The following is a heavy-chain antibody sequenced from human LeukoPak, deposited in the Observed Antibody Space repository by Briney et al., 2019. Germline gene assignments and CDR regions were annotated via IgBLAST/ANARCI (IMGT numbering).Heavy chain of an antibody. CDR3: AKGSEQWLIFFDY. V-gene: IGHV3-30*02. Sequence: PGGSLRLSCAASGFTFSSYGMHWVRQAPGKGLEWVAFIRYDGSNKYYADSVKGRFTISRDNSKNTLYLQMNSLRAEDTAVYYCAKGSEQWLIFFDYWGQGTLVTVSS. J-gene: IGHJ4*02. CDR2: IRYDGSNK. CDR1: GFTFSSYG. D-gene: IGHD6-19*01.